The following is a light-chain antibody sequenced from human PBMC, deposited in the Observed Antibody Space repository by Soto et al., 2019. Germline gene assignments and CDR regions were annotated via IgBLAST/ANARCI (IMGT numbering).Light chain of an antibody. CDR3: TSYTSSTTLYV. CDR2: EVS. CDR1: SSDVGDYIS. Sequence: QSALTQPASVSGSPGQSISISCTGPSSDVGDYISVSWFQQHPGKAPKLMIYEVSNRPSGVSNRFSGSKSANTASLTISGLQAEDEADYYCTSYTSSTTLYVFGTGTTVT. J-gene: IGLJ1*01. V-gene: IGLV2-14*01.